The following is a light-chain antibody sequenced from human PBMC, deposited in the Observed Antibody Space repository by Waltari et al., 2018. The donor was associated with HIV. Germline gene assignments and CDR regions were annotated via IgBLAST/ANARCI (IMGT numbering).Light chain of an antibody. Sequence: QSVLTQPPSVSGAPGQRVTISCPGSSSNIGAGYDVPWYQQLPESAPKLRIYGNSNRPSVVPGRFSGSKSGASASLAITGLQAEDEADYYCQSHDTSLTGPCVFGTGTKVTVL. CDR1: SSNIGAGYD. CDR3: QSHDTSLTGPCV. CDR2: GNS. V-gene: IGLV1-40*01. J-gene: IGLJ1*01.